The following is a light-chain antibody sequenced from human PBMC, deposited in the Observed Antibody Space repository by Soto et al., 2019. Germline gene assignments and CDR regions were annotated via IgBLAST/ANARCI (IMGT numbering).Light chain of an antibody. V-gene: IGKV1-5*03. CDR2: DGS. CDR1: QTINTW. J-gene: IGKJ1*01. Sequence: DIQMTQSPSTLSASVGDRVAITCRASQTINTWLAWYQQKPGEAPKLLIYDGSTLERGVPSRFSGSGSGTEFTLTISSLQPDDFATFYCQQYSTYSRTFGQGTKVEVK. CDR3: QQYSTYSRT.